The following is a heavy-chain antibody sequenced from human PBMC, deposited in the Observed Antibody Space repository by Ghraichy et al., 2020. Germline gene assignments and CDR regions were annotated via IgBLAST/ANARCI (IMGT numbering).Heavy chain of an antibody. CDR3: ARGDFWSGYWIPFGY. D-gene: IGHD3-3*01. Sequence: SETLSLTCTVSGGSISSYYWSWIRQPPGKGLEWIGYIYYSGSTNYNPSLKSRVTISVDTSKNQFSLKLSSVTAADTAVYYCARGDFWSGYWIPFGYWGQGTLVTVSS. CDR2: IYYSGST. V-gene: IGHV4-59*01. J-gene: IGHJ4*02. CDR1: GGSISSYY.